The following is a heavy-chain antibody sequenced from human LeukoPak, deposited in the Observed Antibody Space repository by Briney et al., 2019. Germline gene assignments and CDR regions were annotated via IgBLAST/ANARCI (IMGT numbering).Heavy chain of an antibody. J-gene: IGHJ5*02. CDR3: AKGSGINHYHWIDP. Sequence: PGGSLRLSCAASEFTFSHYAMNWVRQAPGKGLEWVSGISGGGGSTYYADSVKGRFTISRDNSKNTLYLQMDSLRAEDTALYYCAKGSGINHYHWIDPWGQGTLVTVSS. CDR1: EFTFSHYA. V-gene: IGHV3-23*01. D-gene: IGHD1-14*01. CDR2: ISGGGGST.